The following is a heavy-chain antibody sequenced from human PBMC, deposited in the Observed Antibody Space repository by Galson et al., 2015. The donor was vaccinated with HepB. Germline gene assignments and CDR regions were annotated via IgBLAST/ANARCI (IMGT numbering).Heavy chain of an antibody. CDR3: ARSRLGSSFDY. J-gene: IGHJ4*02. Sequence: CAISGDSVSSKNTAWNWVRQSPSRGLEWLGRTSYRFKWSTDYADSLKGRIIISPDTSKNQLSLQLDSLTPEDTAIYYCARSRLGSSFDYWAQGPLVTVSS. CDR1: GDSVSSKNTA. V-gene: IGHV6-1*01. CDR2: TSYRFKWST. D-gene: IGHD2-2*03.